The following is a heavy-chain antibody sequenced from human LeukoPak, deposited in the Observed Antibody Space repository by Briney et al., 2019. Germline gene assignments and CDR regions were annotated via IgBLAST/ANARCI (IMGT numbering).Heavy chain of an antibody. CDR2: ISSTRSYI. J-gene: IGHJ4*02. D-gene: IGHD3-22*01. CDR1: GFTLSSYI. V-gene: IGHV3-21*01. CDR3: AKSRYYLFKEFDY. Sequence: GVSLRLSCASSGFTLSSYIMNRVRQAPGKELEWFSSISSTRSYIYYADSVKRRFTISRDNAKNSLSLQMNSMRAEDTAVSYCAKSRYYLFKEFDYWGQGTLVTASS.